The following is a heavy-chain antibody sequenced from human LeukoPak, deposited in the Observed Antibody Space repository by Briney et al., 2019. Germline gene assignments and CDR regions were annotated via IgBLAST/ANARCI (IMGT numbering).Heavy chain of an antibody. Sequence: GESLKISCKASGYTITNNWIGWVRQMPGKDLQWMGRIFPGDYDTRYSPSFQGQVTITADRSINTVYLQWNSLRASDSAIYYYVKSWCRGILVCPDYWGQGTMVTVSS. CDR1: GYTITNNW. CDR2: IFPGDYDT. V-gene: IGHV5-51*01. J-gene: IGHJ4*02. CDR3: VKSWCRGILVCPDY. D-gene: IGHD4/OR15-4a*01.